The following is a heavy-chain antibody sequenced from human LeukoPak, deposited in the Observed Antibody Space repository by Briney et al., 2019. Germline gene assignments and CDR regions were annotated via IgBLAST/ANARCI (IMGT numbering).Heavy chain of an antibody. CDR3: AKDKGVDGYSQFDY. CDR1: GFTVSSNY. CDR2: IYSGGST. J-gene: IGHJ4*02. V-gene: IGHV3-53*01. Sequence: GGSLRLSCAASGFTVSSNYMSWGRQAPGKVLEWVSIIYSGGSTFYADSVKGRFTISRDNSKNTLYLQMNSLRAEDTAVYYCAKDKGVDGYSQFDYWGQGTLVTVSS. D-gene: IGHD5-24*01.